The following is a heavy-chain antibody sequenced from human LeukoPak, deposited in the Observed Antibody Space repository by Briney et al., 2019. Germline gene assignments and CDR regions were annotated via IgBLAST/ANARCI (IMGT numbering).Heavy chain of an antibody. Sequence: GGSLRLSCAASGFTFSSYAMHWVRQAPGKGLEWVAVTSYDGSNKYYADSVKGRFTISRDNSKNTLYLQMNSLRAEDTAVYYCARDRSYGDPYYYYGMDVWGQGATVTVSS. J-gene: IGHJ6*02. D-gene: IGHD4-17*01. CDR3: ARDRSYGDPYYYYGMDV. V-gene: IGHV3-30-3*01. CDR1: GFTFSSYA. CDR2: TSYDGSNK.